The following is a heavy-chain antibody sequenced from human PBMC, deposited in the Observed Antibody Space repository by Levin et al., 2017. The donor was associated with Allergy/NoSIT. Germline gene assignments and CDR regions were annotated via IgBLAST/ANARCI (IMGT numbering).Heavy chain of an antibody. V-gene: IGHV3-30*18. Sequence: PSETLSLTCAASGFTFSSYGMHWVRQAPGKGLEWVAVISSDGRKKFYADSVKGRFTISRDNSKNTLDLQMNSLMAEDTAVYYCAKDVYGSGWYPLGNDAFEMWGQGTKVSVSS. CDR2: ISSDGRKK. CDR1: GFTFSSYG. CDR3: AKDVYGSGWYPLGNDAFEM. J-gene: IGHJ3*02. D-gene: IGHD6-19*01.